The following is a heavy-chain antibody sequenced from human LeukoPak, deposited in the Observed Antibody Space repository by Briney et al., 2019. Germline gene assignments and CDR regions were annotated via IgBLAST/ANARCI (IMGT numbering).Heavy chain of an antibody. J-gene: IGHJ6*03. V-gene: IGHV4-4*02. CDR3: ARAVDDFYYYMDV. CDR2: IYHSGST. CDR1: GGSISSSNW. D-gene: IGHD6-19*01. Sequence: PSETLSLTCAVPGGSISSSNWWSWIRQPPGKGLEWIGEIYHSGSTNYNPSLKSRVTISVDKSKTQFSLKLRSVTAADTAVYYCARAVDDFYYYMDVWGKGTTVTVSS.